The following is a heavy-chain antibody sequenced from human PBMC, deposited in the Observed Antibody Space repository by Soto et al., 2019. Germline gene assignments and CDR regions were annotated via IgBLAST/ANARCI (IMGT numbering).Heavy chain of an antibody. Sequence: EVQLVESGGGLVQPGGSLRLSCAASGFTFSRYWMSWVRQAPGKGLEWVANIKQDGSEKYYVESVKGRFTMSRDKTKNSLYLQMNSLRAEDTAVYYCVRDDTRGNNDFWSGYYTTDAFDLWGQGRMVTVSS. CDR3: VRDDTRGNNDFWSGYYTTDAFDL. V-gene: IGHV3-7*03. J-gene: IGHJ3*01. CDR2: IKQDGSEK. D-gene: IGHD3-3*01. CDR1: GFTFSRYW.